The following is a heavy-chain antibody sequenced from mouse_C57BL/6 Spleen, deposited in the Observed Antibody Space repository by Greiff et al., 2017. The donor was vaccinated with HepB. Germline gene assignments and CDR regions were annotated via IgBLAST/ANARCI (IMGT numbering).Heavy chain of an antibody. CDR2: IDPSDSYT. CDR3: ARAALGNYYGSSYYIDY. Sequence: QVQLQQPGAELVKPGASVKLSCKASGYTFTSYWMQWVKQRPGQGLEWIGEIDPSDSYTNYNQKFKGKATLTVDTSSSTAYMQLSSLTSEDSAVYYCARAALGNYYGSSYYIDYWGQGTTLTVSS. V-gene: IGHV1-50*01. J-gene: IGHJ2*01. CDR1: GYTFTSYW. D-gene: IGHD1-1*01.